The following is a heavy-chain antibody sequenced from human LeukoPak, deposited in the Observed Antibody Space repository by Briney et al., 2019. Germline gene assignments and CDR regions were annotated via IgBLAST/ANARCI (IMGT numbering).Heavy chain of an antibody. CDR3: ARIYCSSTSCYIDY. J-gene: IGHJ4*02. CDR1: GGSISSGGYY. D-gene: IGHD2-2*02. V-gene: IGHV4-31*03. Sequence: SQTLSLTCTVSGGSISSGGYYWSWIRQHPGKGLEWIGYIYYSGSTYYNPSLKNRVTISVDTSKNQFSLKLSSVTAADTAVYYCARIYCSSTSCYIDYWGQGTLVTVSS. CDR2: IYYSGST.